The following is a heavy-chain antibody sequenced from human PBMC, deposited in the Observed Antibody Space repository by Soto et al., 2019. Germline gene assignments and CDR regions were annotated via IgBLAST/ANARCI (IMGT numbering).Heavy chain of an antibody. D-gene: IGHD6-13*01. CDR1: GFTFSSYG. CDR3: ARDLYNGVNLAAAGYYFDY. J-gene: IGHJ4*02. Sequence: QVQLVESGGGVVQPGRSLRLSCAASGFTFSSYGMHGVRQAPGKGLEWVAVIWYDGSNKYYADSVKGRFTISRDNSKNTLYLQMNSLRAEDTAVYYCARDLYNGVNLAAAGYYFDYWGQGTLVTVSS. V-gene: IGHV3-33*01. CDR2: IWYDGSNK.